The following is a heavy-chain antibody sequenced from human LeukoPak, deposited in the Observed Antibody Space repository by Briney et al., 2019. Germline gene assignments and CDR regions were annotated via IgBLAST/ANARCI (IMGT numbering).Heavy chain of an antibody. Sequence: SETLSLTCTVSGGSISSYYWSWIRQPPGKGLEWIGYIYHSGSTYYNPSLKSRVTISVDRSKNQFSLKLSSVTAADTAVYYCARSHDSSSWYFDYWGQGTLVTVSS. CDR1: GGSISSYY. D-gene: IGHD6-13*01. V-gene: IGHV4-59*04. CDR3: ARSHDSSSWYFDY. J-gene: IGHJ4*02. CDR2: IYHSGST.